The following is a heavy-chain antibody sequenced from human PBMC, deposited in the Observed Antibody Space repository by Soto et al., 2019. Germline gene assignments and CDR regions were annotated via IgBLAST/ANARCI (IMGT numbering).Heavy chain of an antibody. J-gene: IGHJ4*02. CDR1: GFTFSDYY. CDR2: ISSTASTM. Sequence: QVQLVESGGGLVKPGGSLRLSCAASGFTFSDYYMSWIRQAPGKGLEWVSYISSTASTMYYADSVKGQFTISRDNAKNSLYLQMNSLRAAETAVYYCARGTQKQYCTGGSCYTVDYWGQGTLVTVSS. V-gene: IGHV3-11*01. CDR3: ARGTQKQYCTGGSCYTVDY. D-gene: IGHD2-15*01.